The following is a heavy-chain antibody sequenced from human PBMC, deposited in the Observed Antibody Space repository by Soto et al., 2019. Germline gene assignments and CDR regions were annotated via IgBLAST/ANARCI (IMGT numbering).Heavy chain of an antibody. CDR2: ISAYNGNT. D-gene: IGHD5-12*01. J-gene: IGHJ4*02. CDR3: ARDWDGYSGYEAGFDY. V-gene: IGHV1-18*01. Sequence: GASVKVSCKASGYTFTSYGISWVRQAPGQGLEWMGWISAYNGNTNYAQKPQGRVTMTTDTSTSTAYMELRSLRSDDTAVYYCARDWDGYSGYEAGFDYWGQGTLVTVSS. CDR1: GYTFTSYG.